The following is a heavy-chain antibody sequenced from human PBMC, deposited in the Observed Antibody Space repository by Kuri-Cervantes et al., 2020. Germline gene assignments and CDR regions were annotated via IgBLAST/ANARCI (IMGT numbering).Heavy chain of an antibody. CDR1: GFTFGDYA. V-gene: IGHV3-74*01. Sequence: GESLKISCTASGFTFGDYAMHWVRQPPGQGLEWVSRINTYGSSMSYADSVKGRFAISRDNAKITLYLQMNSLRAEDTAVYYCAKCGAYNYYYTDVWGKGTTVTVSS. CDR2: INTYGSSM. D-gene: IGHD3-16*01. J-gene: IGHJ6*03. CDR3: AKCGAYNYYYTDV.